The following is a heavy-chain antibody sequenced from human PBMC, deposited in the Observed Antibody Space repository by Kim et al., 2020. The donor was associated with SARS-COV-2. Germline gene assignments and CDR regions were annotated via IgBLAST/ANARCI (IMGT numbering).Heavy chain of an antibody. CDR1: GDSVSSNSAA. CDR3: ARDGSFGCSGGRCYRDYYYYYGMDV. J-gene: IGHJ6*02. V-gene: IGHV6-1*01. D-gene: IGHD2-15*01. Sequence: SQTLSLTCAISGDSVSSNSAAWNWIRQSPSRGLEWLGRSYYRSKWYNDYAVSVKSRITINPDTSKNQFSLQLNSVTPEDTAVYYCARDGSFGCSGGRCYRDYYYYYGMDVWGQGTTVTVSS. CDR2: SYYRSKWYN.